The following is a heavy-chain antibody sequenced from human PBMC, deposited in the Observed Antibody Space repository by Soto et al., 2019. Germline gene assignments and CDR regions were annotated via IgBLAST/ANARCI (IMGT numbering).Heavy chain of an antibody. CDR3: ARDATYRDSSVYYDVCDI. V-gene: IGHV3-7*05. D-gene: IGHD3-22*01. Sequence: DVQLMESGGCLVQPGGSLRLSCAASGFTFSYYWMTWVRQAPGKGLEWVANIRGDGGEEHYVDSVKGRFSVSRDNAKEPLYLQMNSLRIEDTAVYYCARDATYRDSSVYYDVCDIWGQGTMVTVSS. J-gene: IGHJ3*02. CDR2: IRGDGGEE. CDR1: GFTFSYYW.